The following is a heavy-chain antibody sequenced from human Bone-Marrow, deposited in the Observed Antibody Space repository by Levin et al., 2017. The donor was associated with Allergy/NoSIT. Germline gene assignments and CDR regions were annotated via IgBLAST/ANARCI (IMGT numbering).Heavy chain of an antibody. CDR1: GYTFTSYA. D-gene: IGHD3-3*01. CDR3: ARVRLRLRFGDAFDI. CDR2: INAGNGNT. J-gene: IGHJ3*02. Sequence: AASVKVSCKASGYTFTSYAMHWVRQAPGQRLEWMGWINAGNGNTKYSQKFQGRVTITRDTSASTAYMELSSLRSEDTAVYYCARVRLRLRFGDAFDIWGQGTMVTVSS. V-gene: IGHV1-3*01.